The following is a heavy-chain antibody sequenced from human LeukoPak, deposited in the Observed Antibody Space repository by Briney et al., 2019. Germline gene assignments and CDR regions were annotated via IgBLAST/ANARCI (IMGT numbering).Heavy chain of an antibody. J-gene: IGHJ4*02. CDR2: IRYDGSNK. CDR3: ARDSTAATIEGTFDY. D-gene: IGHD5-12*01. CDR1: GFTFSSYG. Sequence: GGSLRLSYAASGFTFSSYGMHWVRQAPGKGLEWVAFIRYDGSNKYYADSVKGRFTISRDNSKNTLYLQMNSLRAEDMAVYYCARDSTAATIEGTFDYWGQGTLVTVSS. V-gene: IGHV3-30*02.